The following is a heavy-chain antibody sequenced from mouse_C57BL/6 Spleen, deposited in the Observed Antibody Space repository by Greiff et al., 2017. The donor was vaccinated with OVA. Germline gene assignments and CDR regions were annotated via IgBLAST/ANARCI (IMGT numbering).Heavy chain of an antibody. CDR1: GFSFTSYG. CDR3: APNYYGSRTFNGYYAMDY. J-gene: IGHJ4*01. D-gene: IGHD1-1*01. V-gene: IGHV2-3*01. Sequence: VHLVESGPGLVAPSQSLSITCTVSGFSFTSYGVSWFRQPPGKGLEWLGVLWGDGSTNYHSAPISRLSISKDNSNSKVFLKLNSLQTDDTATYYCAPNYYGSRTFNGYYAMDYWGQGTSVTVSS. CDR2: LWGDGST.